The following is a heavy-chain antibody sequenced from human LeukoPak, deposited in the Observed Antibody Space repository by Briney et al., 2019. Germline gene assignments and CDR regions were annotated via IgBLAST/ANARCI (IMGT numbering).Heavy chain of an antibody. CDR1: GFTISGYW. CDR3: AGHSSRYSCLNY. D-gene: IGHD5-18*01. CDR2: LTSDGSVT. Sequence: GGSLRLSCAASGFTISGYWMHWVRQAPGKGLVWVSRLTSDGSVTNYADSVKGRFTISRDNAKNTLYLQMNSLRAEDTAVYYCAGHSSRYSCLNYWGQGALVTVSS. J-gene: IGHJ4*02. V-gene: IGHV3-74*01.